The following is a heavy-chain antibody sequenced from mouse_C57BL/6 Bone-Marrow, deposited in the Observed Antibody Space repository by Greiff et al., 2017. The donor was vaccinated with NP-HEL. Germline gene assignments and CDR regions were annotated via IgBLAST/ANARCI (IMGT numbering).Heavy chain of an antibody. CDR1: GYAFTSYW. CDR2: IYPGDGDT. CDR3: ARYFYYDYDWFAY. J-gene: IGHJ3*01. Sequence: QVQLQQSGAELVKPGASVKISCKASGYAFTSYWMKWVKQRPGQGLEWIGQIYPGDGDTNYNEKFKGKATLTVDKSSSTAYMQLSSLTSEDSAVDFCARYFYYDYDWFAYWGQGTLVTVSA. D-gene: IGHD2-4*01. V-gene: IGHV1-80*01.